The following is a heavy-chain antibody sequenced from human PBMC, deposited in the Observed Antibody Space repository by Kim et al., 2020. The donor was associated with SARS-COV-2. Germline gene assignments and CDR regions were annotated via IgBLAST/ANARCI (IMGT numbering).Heavy chain of an antibody. CDR1: GYSISSGYY. J-gene: IGHJ5*02. CDR2: IYHSGST. D-gene: IGHD3-10*01. V-gene: IGHV4-38-2*02. CDR3: ARAMVRGVIIPDNWFDP. Sequence: SETLSLTCTVSGYSISSGYYWGWIRQPPGKGLEWIGSIYHSGSTYYNPSLKSRVTISVDTSKNQFSLKLSSVTAADTAVYYCARAMVRGVIIPDNWFDPWGQGTLVTVSS.